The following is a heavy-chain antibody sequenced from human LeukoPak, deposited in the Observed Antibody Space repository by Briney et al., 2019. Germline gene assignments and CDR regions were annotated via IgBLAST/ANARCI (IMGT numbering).Heavy chain of an antibody. CDR1: GFTSSNNA. Sequence: PGGSLRLSCTASGFTSSNNAMSWVRQAPGKGLEWVSAISGSGGSTYYADSVKGRFTIFRDNSKNTLYLQMNSLRAEDTAVYYCAKGRWLQFGELDYWGQGTLVTVSS. CDR3: AKGRWLQFGELDY. D-gene: IGHD5-24*01. CDR2: ISGSGGST. V-gene: IGHV3-23*01. J-gene: IGHJ4*02.